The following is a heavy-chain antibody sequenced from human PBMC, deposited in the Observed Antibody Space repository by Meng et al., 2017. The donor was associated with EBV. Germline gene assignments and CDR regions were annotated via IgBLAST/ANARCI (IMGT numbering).Heavy chain of an antibody. CDR2: LIPMSDAP. CDR1: GGTFRSDA. V-gene: IGHV1-69*01. D-gene: IGHD3-10*01. CDR3: ASESGRGFTPDY. J-gene: IGHJ4*02. Sequence: QVQLVQSWPEVKKPGSSVKVPCKTSGGTFRSDAISWVRQAPGQGLEWMGGLIPMSDAPHYAQKFQGRVTITADESTSTHYMDLSGLRSEDTAVYYCASESGRGFTPDYWGQGTLVTVSS.